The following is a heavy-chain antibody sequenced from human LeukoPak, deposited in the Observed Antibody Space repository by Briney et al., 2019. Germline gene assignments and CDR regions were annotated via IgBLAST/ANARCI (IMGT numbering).Heavy chain of an antibody. CDR1: GGSITSAGYY. Sequence: TLSLTCTVSGGSITSAGYYWTWIRQPAGRGLEWIGRIYTSGSTNYNPSLNRRVTISVDNSKNQFSRKLSPLTAAYAARYYCARYVSIHAGATITGAFDIWGQGTMVTVSS. V-gene: IGHV4-61*02. J-gene: IGHJ3*02. D-gene: IGHD5-24*01. CDR3: ARYVSIHAGATITGAFDI. CDR2: IYTSGST.